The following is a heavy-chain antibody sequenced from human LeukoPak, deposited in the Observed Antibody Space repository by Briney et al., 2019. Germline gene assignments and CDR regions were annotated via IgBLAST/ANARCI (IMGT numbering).Heavy chain of an antibody. CDR1: GFIFTNTW. Sequence: GGSLRLSCAASGFIFTNTWMSWVRQAPGKGLEWVGRIKSKTDGGTTDYTAPVKGRFTISRDDSKNTLFLQMNSLKTEDTAVYYCTIRYCSSTSCYGDFEYWGQGTLLTVSS. CDR3: TIRYCSSTSCYGDFEY. V-gene: IGHV3-15*01. CDR2: IKSKTDGGTT. J-gene: IGHJ4*02. D-gene: IGHD2-2*01.